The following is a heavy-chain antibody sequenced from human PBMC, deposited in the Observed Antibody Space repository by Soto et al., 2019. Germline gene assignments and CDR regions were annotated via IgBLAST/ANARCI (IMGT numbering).Heavy chain of an antibody. CDR2: IYYSGST. J-gene: IGHJ4*02. V-gene: IGHV4-31*03. D-gene: IGHD2-8*02. Sequence: SETLSLTCTVSGGSISSGCYYWSWIRQHPGKGLEWIGYIYYSGSTYYNPSLKSRVTISVDTSKNQFSLKLSSVTAADTAVYYCARGTFRGRVLGYWSQGTLVTVSS. CDR3: ARGTFRGRVLGY. CDR1: GGSISSGCYY.